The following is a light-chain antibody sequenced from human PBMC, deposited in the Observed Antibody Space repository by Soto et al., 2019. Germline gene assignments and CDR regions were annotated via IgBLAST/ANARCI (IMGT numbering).Light chain of an antibody. CDR3: QHYGYPQWT. CDR2: GAS. V-gene: IGKV3-20*01. Sequence: EIVLTQSPGTLSLSPGERATLSGRASQSVSSSYLAWYQQKPGQAPRLLIYGASSRATGIPDRFSGSGSGTDFTLTISRLEPEDFAVYYCQHYGYPQWTFGQGTKVDIK. J-gene: IGKJ1*01. CDR1: QSVSSSY.